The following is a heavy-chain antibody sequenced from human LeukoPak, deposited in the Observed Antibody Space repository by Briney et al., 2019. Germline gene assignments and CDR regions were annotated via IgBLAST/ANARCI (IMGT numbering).Heavy chain of an antibody. J-gene: IGHJ4*02. CDR2: INPNSGGT. Sequence: DSVKVSCKASGYTFTGYYMHWVRQAPGQGLEWMGWINPNSGGTNYAQKFQGRVTMTRDTSISTAYVELSRLRSDDTAVYYCAREFQRRDGYNDDYWGQGTLVTVSS. CDR3: AREFQRRDGYNDDY. CDR1: GYTFTGYY. V-gene: IGHV1-2*02. D-gene: IGHD5-24*01.